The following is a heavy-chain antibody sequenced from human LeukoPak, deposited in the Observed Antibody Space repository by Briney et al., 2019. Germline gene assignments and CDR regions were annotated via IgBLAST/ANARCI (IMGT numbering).Heavy chain of an antibody. CDR1: GFTFSSYA. CDR2: ISYDGSNK. J-gene: IGHJ4*02. D-gene: IGHD2-2*01. Sequence: GGSLRLSCAASGFTFSSYAMHWVRQAPGKVLEWVAVISYDGSNKYYADSVKGRFTISRDNSKNTLYLQMNSLRAEDTAVYYCARGPIVYCSSTSCYGLDYWGQGTLVTVSS. V-gene: IGHV3-30-3*01. CDR3: ARGPIVYCSSTSCYGLDY.